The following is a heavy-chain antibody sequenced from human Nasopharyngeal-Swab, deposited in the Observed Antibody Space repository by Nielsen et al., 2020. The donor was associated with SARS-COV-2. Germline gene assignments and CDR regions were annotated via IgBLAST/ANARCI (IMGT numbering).Heavy chain of an antibody. CDR3: AKAIAYYYDSSGYYYFDP. V-gene: IGHV3-23*01. D-gene: IGHD3-22*01. CDR2: ISGSGGST. J-gene: IGHJ4*02. CDR1: GFTFSSYA. Sequence: GESLKISCAASGFTFSSYAMSWVRQAPGKGLEWVSGISGSGGSTYYADSVKGRFTISRDNSKNTLYLQMNSLRAEDTAVYYCAKAIAYYYDSSGYYYFDPWGQGTLVTVSS.